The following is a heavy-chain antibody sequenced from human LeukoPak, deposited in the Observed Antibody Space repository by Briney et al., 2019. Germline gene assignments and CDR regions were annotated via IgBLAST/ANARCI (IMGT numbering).Heavy chain of an antibody. CDR2: INSNGDEI. Sequence: PGGSLRLSCAASGFTFSSYWMHWVRQAPGKGLVWVSGINSNGDEIYYADSVRGRFTISRDNSNNALYLQMDSLRAEDTAVYYCANWIGSSSRDYWGQGTLVTVSS. CDR1: GFTFSSYW. D-gene: IGHD6-6*01. J-gene: IGHJ4*02. CDR3: ANWIGSSSRDY. V-gene: IGHV3-23*01.